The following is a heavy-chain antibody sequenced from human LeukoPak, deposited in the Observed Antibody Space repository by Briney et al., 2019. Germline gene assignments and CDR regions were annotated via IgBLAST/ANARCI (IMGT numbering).Heavy chain of an antibody. J-gene: IGHJ3*02. Sequence: ASVKVSCKASGGTFSSYAISWVRQAPGQGLEWMGRIIPILGIANYAQKFQGRVTITTDESTSTAYMELSSLRSEDTAVYYCATPRFLEWLLRNDAFDIWGQGTMVTVSS. V-gene: IGHV1-69*04. D-gene: IGHD3-3*01. CDR1: GGTFSSYA. CDR2: IIPILGIA. CDR3: ATPRFLEWLLRNDAFDI.